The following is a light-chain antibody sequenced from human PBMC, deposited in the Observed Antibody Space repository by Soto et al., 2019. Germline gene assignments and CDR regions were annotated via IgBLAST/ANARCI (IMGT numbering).Light chain of an antibody. V-gene: IGKV3-15*01. CDR2: GAS. CDR1: QTVPSR. Sequence: EIVMTQPPATLSVSPGECVTLSCRASQTVPSRIAWYQQKPGQAPSLLIYGASTRATGVPDRFSGTGSGTEFTLTISSLKSEDYAVYYCQQYKSWPPITFGQGTRLEI. CDR3: QQYKSWPPIT. J-gene: IGKJ5*01.